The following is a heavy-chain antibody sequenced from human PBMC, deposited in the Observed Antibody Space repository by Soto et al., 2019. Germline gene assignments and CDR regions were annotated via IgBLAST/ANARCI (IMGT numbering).Heavy chain of an antibody. CDR1: GGTFSSYA. CDR2: IIPIFGTA. J-gene: IGHJ6*02. CDR3: ARGDYYDSSGEHPTLNYYYYYGMDV. V-gene: IGHV1-69*12. D-gene: IGHD3-22*01. Sequence: QVQLVQSGAEVKKPGSSVKVSCKASGGTFSSYAISWVRQAPGQGLEWMGGIIPIFGTANYAQKFQGRVTITADESTSTAYMELSSLRSEDTAVYYCARGDYYDSSGEHPTLNYYYYYGMDVWGQGTTVTVSS.